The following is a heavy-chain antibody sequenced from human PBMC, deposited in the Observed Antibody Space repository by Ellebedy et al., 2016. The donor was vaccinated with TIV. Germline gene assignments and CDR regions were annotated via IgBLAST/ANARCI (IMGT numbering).Heavy chain of an antibody. Sequence: GESLKISCEASGFTVSRNYMSWVRQAPGKGLEWVSIIYSAGSTYYADSVKGRFTISRDNSKNTLYLQLNGLRADDTAVYHCAGILGVAGDAFDFWGQGTMVTVSS. V-gene: IGHV3-53*01. CDR1: GFTVSRNY. CDR2: IYSAGST. J-gene: IGHJ3*01. CDR3: AGILGVAGDAFDF. D-gene: IGHD6-19*01.